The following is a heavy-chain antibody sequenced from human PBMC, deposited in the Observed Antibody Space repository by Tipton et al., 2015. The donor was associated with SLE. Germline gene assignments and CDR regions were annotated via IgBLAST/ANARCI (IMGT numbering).Heavy chain of an antibody. D-gene: IGHD1-20*01. CDR3: ARTPPNNWNYDY. Sequence: TLSLTCTVSGYSISNDYYWGWIRQPPGKGLEWIGSAFHTGHTYYNPSLKSRLSISVDTSKNQLSLKLSSVTAADTAVYYCARTPPNNWNYDYWSQGTLVTVSS. CDR2: AFHTGHT. J-gene: IGHJ4*02. V-gene: IGHV4-38-2*02. CDR1: GYSISNDYY.